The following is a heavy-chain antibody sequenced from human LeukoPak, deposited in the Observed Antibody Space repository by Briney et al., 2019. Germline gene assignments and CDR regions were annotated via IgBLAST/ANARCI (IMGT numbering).Heavy chain of an antibody. J-gene: IGHJ4*02. V-gene: IGHV3-23*01. CDR1: GFTFSSFA. CDR3: AKEASGYGYYFDY. CDR2: ISDSGGTT. Sequence: GGSLRLSCAVSGFTFSSFAMSWVRQPPGKGLEWLSVISDSGGTTFYADSVKGRFTISRDNSKNTLYLQMNSLRAEDTAVYYCAKEASGYGYYFDYWGQGTLVTVSS. D-gene: IGHD3-10*01.